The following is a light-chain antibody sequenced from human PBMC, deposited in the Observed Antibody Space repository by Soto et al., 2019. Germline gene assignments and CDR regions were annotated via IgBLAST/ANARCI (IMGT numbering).Light chain of an antibody. J-gene: IGLJ2*01. CDR3: SSYTGINTLVL. CDR1: SSDVGDYNY. V-gene: IGLV2-14*03. CDR2: DVS. Sequence: QSALTQPASVSGSPGQSITISCTGTSSDVGDYNYVSWYQLHPGKAPKLMIADVSNRPSGVSSRFSGSKSGNTASLTISGLQAEDEADYYCSSYTGINTLVLLGGGTKVTVL.